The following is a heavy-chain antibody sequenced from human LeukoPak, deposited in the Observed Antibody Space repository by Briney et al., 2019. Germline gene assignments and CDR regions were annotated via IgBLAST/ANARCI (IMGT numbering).Heavy chain of an antibody. CDR3: ARGRGDFWSGYYFDY. Sequence: KTSQTLSLTCTVSGGSISSGSYYWSWIRQPPGKGLEWIGYIYYSGSTNYNPSLKSRVTISVDTSKNQFSLKLSSVTAADTAVYYCARGRGDFWSGYYFDYWGQGTLVTVSS. CDR2: IYYSGST. J-gene: IGHJ4*02. D-gene: IGHD3-3*01. V-gene: IGHV4-61*01. CDR1: GGSISSGSYY.